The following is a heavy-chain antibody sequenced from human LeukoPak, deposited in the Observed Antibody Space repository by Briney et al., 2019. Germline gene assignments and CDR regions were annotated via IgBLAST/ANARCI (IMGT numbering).Heavy chain of an antibody. CDR2: TYYRSKWYN. V-gene: IGHV6-1*01. D-gene: IGHD5-12*01. CDR3: ARSIQSLSGYDYNDY. J-gene: IGHJ4*02. Sequence: SQTLSLTCALSGDSVSSNSAAWNWLRQSPSRGLEWLVRTYYRSKWYNDYAVSVKSRITINPDTSKNQFSLQLNSVTPEDTAVYYCARSIQSLSGYDYNDYWGQGTLVTVSS. CDR1: GDSVSSNSAA.